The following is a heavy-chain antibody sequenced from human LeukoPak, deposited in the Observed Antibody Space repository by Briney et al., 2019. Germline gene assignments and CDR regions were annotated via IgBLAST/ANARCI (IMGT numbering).Heavy chain of an antibody. V-gene: IGHV4-39*01. CDR2: MYYSGSP. J-gene: IGHJ3*02. CDR1: GGSISSSSFY. Sequence: SETLSLTCTVSGGSISSSSFYWGWIRQPPGKGLEWIGTMYYSGSPYYNPSLKSRVTISVDTSKNQFSLRLSSVTAADTAVYYCARVRNDAFDIWGQGTMVTVSS. CDR3: ARVRNDAFDI.